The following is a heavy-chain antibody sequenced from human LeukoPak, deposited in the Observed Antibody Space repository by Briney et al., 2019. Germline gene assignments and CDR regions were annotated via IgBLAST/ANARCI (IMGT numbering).Heavy chain of an antibody. CDR2: IWYDGSNK. CDR3: AKDRSDSNGYPLDY. Sequence: GGSLRLSCAASGFTFSSYGMHWVRQAPGKGLEWVAVIWYDGSNKYHADSVKGRFTISRDNSKNTLYLQMNSLRAEDTAVYYCAKDRSDSNGYPLDYWGQGTLVTVSS. V-gene: IGHV3-33*06. D-gene: IGHD3-22*01. J-gene: IGHJ4*02. CDR1: GFTFSSYG.